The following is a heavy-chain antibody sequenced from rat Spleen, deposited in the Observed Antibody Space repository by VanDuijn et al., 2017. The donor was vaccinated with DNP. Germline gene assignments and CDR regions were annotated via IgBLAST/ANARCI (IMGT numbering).Heavy chain of an antibody. Sequence: EVQLVESGGGLVQPGRSLKLSCTASGFTFSDYYMSWVRQAPTKGLEWVASISYDGGSTYYRDSVKGRFTISRGNAKSTLYLQMNSLRSEDTATYYCARQSAIYYYGYVPTYFDYWGQGVMVTVSS. CDR3: ARQSAIYYYGYVPTYFDY. V-gene: IGHV5-22*01. CDR2: ISYDGGST. J-gene: IGHJ2*01. CDR1: GFTFSDYY. D-gene: IGHD1-12*01.